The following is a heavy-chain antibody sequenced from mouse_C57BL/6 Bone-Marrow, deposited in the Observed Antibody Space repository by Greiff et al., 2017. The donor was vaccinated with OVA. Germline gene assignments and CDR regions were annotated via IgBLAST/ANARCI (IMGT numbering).Heavy chain of an antibody. CDR1: GYTFTTYP. Sequence: VQLHQSGAELVKPGASVKMSCKASGYTFTTYPIEWMKQNHGKSLEWIGNFHPYNDDTKYNEKFKGKATLTVEKSSSTVYLELSRLTSDDSAVYYCARPNWDRPYWYFDVWGTGTTVTVSS. D-gene: IGHD4-1*01. CDR2: FHPYNDDT. J-gene: IGHJ1*03. V-gene: IGHV1-47*01. CDR3: ARPNWDRPYWYFDV.